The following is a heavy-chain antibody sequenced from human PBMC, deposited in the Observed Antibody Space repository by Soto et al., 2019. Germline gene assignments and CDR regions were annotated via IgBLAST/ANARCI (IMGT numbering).Heavy chain of an antibody. CDR1: GYNFIGYF. D-gene: IGHD2-21*01. CDR2: INSNSGGT. Sequence: GASVKVSCKASGYNFIGYFIHWVRQAPGQGPEWMGWINSNSGGTMYAEKFQGRVTMTRDASIRVVYLELSGLTSDDTAVYYCARDIPPLHSQSFDHWGQGALVTVSS. J-gene: IGHJ4*02. V-gene: IGHV1-2*02. CDR3: ARDIPPLHSQSFDH.